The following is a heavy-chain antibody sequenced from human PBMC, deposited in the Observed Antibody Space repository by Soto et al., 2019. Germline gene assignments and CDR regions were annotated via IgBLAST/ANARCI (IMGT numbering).Heavy chain of an antibody. V-gene: IGHV3-30-3*01. CDR2: ISYDGNIK. Sequence: QVQLVESGGAVVQPGGSLRISCTASGFSFSTYALHWVRQAPGKGLEWVAVISYDGNIKYYTDSVEGRFTMSRDSSKSTVYLQMNSLRPEDTARYYCARDAHQYGDTYCRWFDTWGQGTRVTVSS. J-gene: IGHJ5*02. CDR3: ARDAHQYGDTYCRWFDT. CDR1: GFSFSTYA. D-gene: IGHD1-26*01.